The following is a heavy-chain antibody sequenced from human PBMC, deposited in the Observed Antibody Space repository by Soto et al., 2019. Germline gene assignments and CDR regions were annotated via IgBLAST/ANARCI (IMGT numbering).Heavy chain of an antibody. D-gene: IGHD3-3*01. J-gene: IGHJ4*02. CDR1: GYSFTSYG. Sequence: ASVKVSCKASGYSFTSYGISWVREAPGQGLEWMGWISAYNGNTKYTQKLQGRVTMTTDTSTSTAYMELRSLRSDDTAVYYCARDTIFGVVNLDYWGQGTLVTVSS. CDR3: ARDTIFGVVNLDY. CDR2: ISAYNGNT. V-gene: IGHV1-18*04.